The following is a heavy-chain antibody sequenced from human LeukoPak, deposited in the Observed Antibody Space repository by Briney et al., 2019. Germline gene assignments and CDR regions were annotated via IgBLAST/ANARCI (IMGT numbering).Heavy chain of an antibody. Sequence: GGSLRLSCAASGFTFSSHWMHWVRQAPGKGLVWVSRIKGDGSSTSYADSVKGRLTISRDNANNTVYLQMNSLRGEDTAVYYCARGIPNSYGKDYWGQGTLVTVSS. V-gene: IGHV3-74*01. CDR1: GFTFSSHW. J-gene: IGHJ4*02. CDR3: ARGIPNSYGKDY. CDR2: IKGDGSST. D-gene: IGHD3-16*01.